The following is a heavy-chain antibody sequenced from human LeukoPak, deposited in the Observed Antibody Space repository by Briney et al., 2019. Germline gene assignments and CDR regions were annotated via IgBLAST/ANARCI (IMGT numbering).Heavy chain of an antibody. CDR1: EFIFSNAW. CDR3: ARTMVRGVTAYYFDY. V-gene: IGHV3-15*01. J-gene: IGHJ4*02. D-gene: IGHD3-10*01. CDR2: IQGKNEGGTT. Sequence: GGSLRLSCTASEFIFSNAWMSWVRQAPGKGLEWVGRIQGKNEGGTTDYAAPVNGRFSISRDNSKNTLYLQMNSLRAEDTAVYYCARTMVRGVTAYYFDYWGQGTLVTVSS.